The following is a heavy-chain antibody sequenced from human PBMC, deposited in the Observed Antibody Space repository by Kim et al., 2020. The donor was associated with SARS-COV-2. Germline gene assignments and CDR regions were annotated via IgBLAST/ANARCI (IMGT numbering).Heavy chain of an antibody. CDR1: GYTFTSYA. D-gene: IGHD3-10*01. V-gene: IGHV1-3*01. CDR3: ARAIMVRGVIFDY. CDR2: INAGNGNT. Sequence: ASVKVSCKASGYTFTSYAMHWVRQAPGQRLEWMGWINAGNGNTKYSQKFQGRVTITRDTSASTAYMELSSLRSEDTAVYYCARAIMVRGVIFDYWGQGTLVTVSS. J-gene: IGHJ4*02.